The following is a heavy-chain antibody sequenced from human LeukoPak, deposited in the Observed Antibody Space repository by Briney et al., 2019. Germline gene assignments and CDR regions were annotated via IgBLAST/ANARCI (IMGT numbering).Heavy chain of an antibody. CDR1: GGSFSGYY. CDR3: ARGTTGTNSYFDY. Sequence: SETLSLTCAVYGGSFSGYYWSWIRQPPGKGLEWIGEINHSGSTNYNPSLKSRVTISVDTSKNQFSLKLSSVAAADTAVYYCARGTTGTNSYFDYWGQGTLVTVSS. D-gene: IGHD1-1*01. V-gene: IGHV4-34*01. CDR2: INHSGST. J-gene: IGHJ4*02.